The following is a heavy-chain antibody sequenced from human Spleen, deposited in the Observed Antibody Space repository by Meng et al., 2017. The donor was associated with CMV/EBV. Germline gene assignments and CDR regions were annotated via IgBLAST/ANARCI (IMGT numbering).Heavy chain of an antibody. Sequence: GGSLRLSCAASGFTFDDYGMSWVRQAPGKGLEWVSGIRWNGETTGYADSVKGRFTISRDNAKNFLYLQMNSLRAADTALYYCAKLRGPTPSGSAFDIWGQGTVVTVSS. V-gene: IGHV3-20*04. D-gene: IGHD1-26*01. J-gene: IGHJ3*02. CDR1: GFTFDDYG. CDR3: AKLRGPTPSGSAFDI. CDR2: IRWNGETT.